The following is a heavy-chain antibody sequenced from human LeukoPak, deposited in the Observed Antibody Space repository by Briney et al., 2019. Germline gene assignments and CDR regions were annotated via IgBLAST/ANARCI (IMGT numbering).Heavy chain of an antibody. J-gene: IGHJ3*01. Sequence: GRSLSLSCAASGSTFSRHGMHWIRQAHGKGLEWVAVSWWAGSEYADSVKGRFTISRDTSMVTLNLEMNSLGVDDTATYYCAREQSTFGSAGAFDVWGQGTVVIVS. D-gene: IGHD3-16*01. CDR1: GSTFSRHG. CDR2: SWWAGS. V-gene: IGHV3-33*01. CDR3: AREQSTFGSAGAFDV.